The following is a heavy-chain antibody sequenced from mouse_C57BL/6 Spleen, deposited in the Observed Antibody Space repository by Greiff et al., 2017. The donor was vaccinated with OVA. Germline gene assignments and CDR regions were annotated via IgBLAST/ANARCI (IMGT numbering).Heavy chain of an antibody. D-gene: IGHD2-5*01. J-gene: IGHJ4*01. Sequence: VQLQQSGPELVKPGASVKIPCKASGYTFTDYNMDWVKQSHGKSLEWIGDINPNNGGTIYNQKFKGKATLTVDKSSSTAYMELRSLTSEDTAVYYCARKPYYSNYDAMDYWGQGTSVTVSS. CDR1: GYTFTDYN. V-gene: IGHV1-18*01. CDR3: ARKPYYSNYDAMDY. CDR2: INPNNGGT.